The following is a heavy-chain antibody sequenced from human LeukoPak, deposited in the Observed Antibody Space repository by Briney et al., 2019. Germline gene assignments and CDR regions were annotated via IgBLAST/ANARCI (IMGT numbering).Heavy chain of an antibody. CDR1: GFTVSSNY. J-gene: IGHJ4*02. V-gene: IGHV3-53*01. CDR3: AILFWSGFYTSFDS. CDR2: IHTGGTT. D-gene: IGHD3-3*01. Sequence: GSLRLSCAVSGFTVSSNYMSWVRQAPGKGLECVAVIHTGGTTYYADSVKGRVTISRDNSKNTLYLQMNSLRAEDTAVYYCAILFWSGFYTSFDSWGQGTLVTVSS.